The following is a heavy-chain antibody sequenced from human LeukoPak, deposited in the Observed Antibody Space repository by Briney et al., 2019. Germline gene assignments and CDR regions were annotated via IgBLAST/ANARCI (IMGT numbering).Heavy chain of an antibody. D-gene: IGHD3-22*01. V-gene: IGHV1-2*02. CDR1: GYIFTCYY. CDR3: ARDGPRVSSGYYYGMDV. J-gene: IGHJ6*02. CDR2: INPNSGGT. Sequence: GASVKVSCKASGYIFTCYYMPWVRPAPGQGLEWMGWINPNSGGTNYAQKFQGRVTMTRDTSISTAYMQLSRLRSDDTAVYYCARDGPRVSSGYYYGMDVWGQGATVTVSS.